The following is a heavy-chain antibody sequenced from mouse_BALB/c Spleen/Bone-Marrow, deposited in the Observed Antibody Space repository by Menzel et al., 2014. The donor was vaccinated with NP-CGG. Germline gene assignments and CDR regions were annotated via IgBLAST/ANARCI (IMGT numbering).Heavy chain of an antibody. Sequence: EVHLVESGGGLVQPGGSLKLSCAASGFDFSGFWMGWVRQAPGKGLEWIGEISPNSRTINYTPSLKDRFIISRDSAKNTLYLQMSKVRSEDTALYYCARLGYYGGFAYWGQGTLVTVSA. CDR3: ARLGYYGGFAY. J-gene: IGHJ3*01. CDR1: GFDFSGFW. CDR2: ISPNSRTI. D-gene: IGHD2-3*01. V-gene: IGHV4-1*02.